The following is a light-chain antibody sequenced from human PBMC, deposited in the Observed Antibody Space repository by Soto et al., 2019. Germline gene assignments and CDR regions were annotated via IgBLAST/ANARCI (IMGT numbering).Light chain of an antibody. Sequence: QSALTQPASVSGSPGQSVTISCTGTSSDVGTYNLVSLFQQHPGKVPKLIIYEDSKRPSWVSYRFSGSKSGNAASLTISGLQAEDEADYYCCSFVGSSTYVFGTVTKLTVL. CDR2: EDS. V-gene: IGLV2-23*01. CDR1: SSDVGTYNL. J-gene: IGLJ1*01. CDR3: CSFVGSSTYV.